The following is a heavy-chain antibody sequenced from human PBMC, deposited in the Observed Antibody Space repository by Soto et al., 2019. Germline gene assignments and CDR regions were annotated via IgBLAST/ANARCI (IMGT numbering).Heavy chain of an antibody. D-gene: IGHD5-12*01. CDR3: AKDAGNGYTRGYFDY. CDR2: ISWDGGST. J-gene: IGHJ4*02. Sequence: GGSLRLSCAASGFTFDDYTMHWVRQAPGKGLEWVSLISWDGGSTYYADSVKGRFTISRDNSKNSLYLQMNSLRTEDTALYYCAKDAGNGYTRGYFDYWGQGTLVTVSS. CDR1: GFTFDDYT. V-gene: IGHV3-43*01.